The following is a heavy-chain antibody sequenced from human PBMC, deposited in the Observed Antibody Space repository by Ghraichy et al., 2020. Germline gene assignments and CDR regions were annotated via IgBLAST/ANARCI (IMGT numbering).Heavy chain of an antibody. Sequence: SETLSLTCTVSGGSISSSSYYWGWIRQPPGKGLRCIGGIYYSGDTYSNPSFRSRVTISVATSKNQFSLTLNFLTAADTAVYYCARHSEHSRFDSWGQGTLVTVSS. CDR3: ARHSEHSRFDS. J-gene: IGHJ4*02. D-gene: IGHD1-14*01. V-gene: IGHV4-39*01. CDR1: GGSISSSSYY. CDR2: IYYSGDT.